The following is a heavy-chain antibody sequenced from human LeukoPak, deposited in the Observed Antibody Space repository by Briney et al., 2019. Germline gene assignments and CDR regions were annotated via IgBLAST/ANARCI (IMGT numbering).Heavy chain of an antibody. Sequence: PGGSLRLSCAASGFTFSSYSMNWVRQAPGKGLEWVSYISSSSSTICYADSAKGRFTISRDDAKNSLYLQMNSLRAEDTAVYYCVRDAARGVSGKPDSWGQGTLVTVSS. V-gene: IGHV3-48*01. CDR2: ISSSSSTI. CDR1: GFTFSSYS. J-gene: IGHJ4*02. CDR3: VRDAARGVSGKPDS. D-gene: IGHD3-3*01.